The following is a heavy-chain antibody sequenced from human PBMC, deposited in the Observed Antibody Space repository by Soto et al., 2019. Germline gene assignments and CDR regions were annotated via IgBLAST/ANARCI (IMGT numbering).Heavy chain of an antibody. D-gene: IGHD5-18*01. V-gene: IGHV4-30-2*06. CDR2: ISHLENT. CDR1: GASISYGGFS. Sequence: SETLSLTCTVSGASISYGGFSWSWIRQSPGKGLEWIGYISHLENTYLHPSFKSRLTMSIDRTRNQFSLKLSSVTAADMEVYYYARGGGYDSFDYWGQGVLVTVSS. J-gene: IGHJ4*02. CDR3: ARGGGYDSFDY.